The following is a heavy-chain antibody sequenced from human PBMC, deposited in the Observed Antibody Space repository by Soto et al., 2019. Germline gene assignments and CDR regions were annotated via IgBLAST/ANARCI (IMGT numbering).Heavy chain of an antibody. CDR3: ARVLRFSTGGWFDP. J-gene: IGHJ5*02. D-gene: IGHD3-3*01. CDR1: GGTFSSYA. Sequence: SVKVSCKASGGTFSSYAISWVRQAPGQGLEWMGGIIPIFGTANYAQKFQGRVTITADKSTSTAYMELRSLRSDDTAVYYCARVLRFSTGGWFDPWGQGTLVTVSS. V-gene: IGHV1-69*06. CDR2: IIPIFGTA.